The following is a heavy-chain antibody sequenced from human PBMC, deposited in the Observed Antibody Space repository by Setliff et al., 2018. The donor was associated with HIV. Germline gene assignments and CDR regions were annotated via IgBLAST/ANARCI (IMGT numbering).Heavy chain of an antibody. CDR3: AREAGYSSSWYGYYFDY. D-gene: IGHD6-13*01. J-gene: IGHJ4*02. CDR2: INHSGST. CDR1: GGSFSGYY. Sequence: SETLSLTCAVYGGSFSGYYWSWIRQPPGKGLEWMGEINHSGSTNYNPSLKSRVTISVDTYKNQFSLKLSSVTAADTAVYYCAREAGYSSSWYGYYFDYWGQGTLVTVSS. V-gene: IGHV4-34*01.